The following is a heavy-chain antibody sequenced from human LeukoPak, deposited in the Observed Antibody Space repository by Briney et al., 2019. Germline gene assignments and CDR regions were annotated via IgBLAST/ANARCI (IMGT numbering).Heavy chain of an antibody. CDR2: INPNSGGT. Sequence: AASVKVSCKASGYTFTGYYMHWVRQAPGQGLEWMGRINPNSGGTNYAQKFQGRVTMTRDTSISTAYMELSRLRSDDTAVYYCARVLYYYDSSGYFRPHYYYGMDVWGQGTTVTVSS. CDR1: GYTFTGYY. D-gene: IGHD3-22*01. J-gene: IGHJ6*02. V-gene: IGHV1-2*06. CDR3: ARVLYYYDSSGYFRPHYYYGMDV.